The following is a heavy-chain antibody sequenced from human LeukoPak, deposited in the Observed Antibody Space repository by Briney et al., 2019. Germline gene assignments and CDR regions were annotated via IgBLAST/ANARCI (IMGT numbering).Heavy chain of an antibody. CDR3: ARETRDLPDRLGSSWYYFDY. D-gene: IGHD6-13*01. Sequence: ASVKVSCKASGYTFTSYGISWVRQAPGQGLEWMGWISAYNGNTNYAQKFQGRVTMTRDTSISTAYMELSRLRSDDTAVYYCARETRDLPDRLGSSWYYFDYWGQGTLVTVSS. J-gene: IGHJ4*02. V-gene: IGHV1-18*01. CDR1: GYTFTSYG. CDR2: ISAYNGNT.